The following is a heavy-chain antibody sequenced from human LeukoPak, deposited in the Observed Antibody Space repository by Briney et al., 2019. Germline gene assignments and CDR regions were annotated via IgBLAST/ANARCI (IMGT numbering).Heavy chain of an antibody. D-gene: IGHD2-21*01. V-gene: IGHV3-21*01. CDR3: ARVFPTLLWWSHYDAFDI. CDR1: GFTFSRYS. Sequence: GGSLRLSCAASGFTFSRYSMNWVRQAPGKGLEWVSSISISSNYIYYPDSLKGRFTISRDNAKNSLYLQMNSLRAEDTAVYYCARVFPTLLWWSHYDAFDIWGQGTMVTVSS. CDR2: ISISSNYI. J-gene: IGHJ3*02.